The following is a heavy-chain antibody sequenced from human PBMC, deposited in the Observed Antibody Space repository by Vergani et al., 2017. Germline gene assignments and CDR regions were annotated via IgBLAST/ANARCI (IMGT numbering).Heavy chain of an antibody. CDR3: TTEWGLYYLHGEYFQY. V-gene: IGHV3-23*01. CDR2: ISSGGGDI. D-gene: IGHD3-10*01. J-gene: IGHJ1*01. CDR1: GFTFDTYT. Sequence: EVQLLESGGGLVQPGGSRRLSCAGAGFTFDTYTMAYVRQAPGKGLEWVATISSGGGDIFYADSVKGRFTISRDNSKNTLFLQMNSLKDEDTAAYYCTTEWGLYYLHGEYFQYWGRGTLVSVSS.